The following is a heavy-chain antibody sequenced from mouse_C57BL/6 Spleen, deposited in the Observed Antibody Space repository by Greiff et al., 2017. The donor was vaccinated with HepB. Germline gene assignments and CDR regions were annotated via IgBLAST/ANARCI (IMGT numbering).Heavy chain of an antibody. CDR2: IDPENGDT. CDR1: GFNIKDDY. Sequence: EVKLVESGAELVRPGASVKLSCTASGFNIKDDYMHWVKQRPEQGLEWIGWIDPENGDTEYASKFQGKATITADTSSNTAYLQLSSLTSEDTAVYYCTTGWLLQPYWGQGTLVTVSA. J-gene: IGHJ3*01. CDR3: TTGWLLQPY. V-gene: IGHV14-4*01. D-gene: IGHD2-3*01.